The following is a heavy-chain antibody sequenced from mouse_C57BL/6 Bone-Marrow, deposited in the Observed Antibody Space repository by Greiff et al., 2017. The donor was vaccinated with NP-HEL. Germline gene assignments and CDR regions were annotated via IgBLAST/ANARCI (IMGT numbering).Heavy chain of an antibody. CDR2: IHPNSGST. CDR3: ESDYYGSSCWYFDV. CDR1: GYTFTSYW. Sequence: VQLQQPGAELVKPGASVKLSCKASGYTFTSYWMHWVKQRPGQGLEWIGVIHPNSGSTNYNEKFKSKATLTVDKSSSTAYMQLSSLTSEDSAVYFCESDYYGSSCWYFDVGGTGTTVTVSS. D-gene: IGHD1-1*01. V-gene: IGHV1-64*01. J-gene: IGHJ1*03.